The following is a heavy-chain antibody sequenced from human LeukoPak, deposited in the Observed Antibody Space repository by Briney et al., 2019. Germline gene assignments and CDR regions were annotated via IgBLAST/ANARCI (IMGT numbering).Heavy chain of an antibody. CDR1: GGSFSGYY. CDR3: AREGVALYGGGYCSSTSCYGGAFDI. Sequence: PSETLSLTCAVYGGSFSGYYWSWIRQPPGKGLEWIGYIYYSGSTYYNPSLKSRVTISVDTSKNQFSLKLSSVTAADTAVYYCAREGVALYGGGYCSSTSCYGGAFDIWGQGTMVTVSS. J-gene: IGHJ3*02. CDR2: IYYSGST. V-gene: IGHV4-30-4*08. D-gene: IGHD2-2*01.